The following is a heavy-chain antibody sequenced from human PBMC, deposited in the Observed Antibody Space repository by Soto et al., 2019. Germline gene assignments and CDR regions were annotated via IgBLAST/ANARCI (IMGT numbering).Heavy chain of an antibody. CDR3: ARDARGYYSFDY. CDR2: IYYSGRT. J-gene: IGHJ4*02. D-gene: IGHD3-22*01. V-gene: IGHV4-59*01. CDR1: GGSISADY. Sequence: SETLSLTCTVSGGSISADYWNWIRQPPGKGLEWIGYIYYSGRTNYNPSLKSQVTISLDTSKNQFSLKLSSVTAADTAVYYCARDARGYYSFDYWGKGTPVTVSS.